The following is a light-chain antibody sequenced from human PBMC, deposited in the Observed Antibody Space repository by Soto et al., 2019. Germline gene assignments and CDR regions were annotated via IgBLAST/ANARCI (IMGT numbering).Light chain of an antibody. Sequence: IVLTQSPGTLSLSPGERATLSCRASQRVSDNYLAWYQQKPGQAPRLLMYAASNRATGIPDRFSGSGSGTDFTLTISRLEPEDFAVFYCQQYGTSSWTFGQGTKVDIK. J-gene: IGKJ1*01. CDR1: QRVSDNY. V-gene: IGKV3-20*01. CDR3: QQYGTSSWT. CDR2: AAS.